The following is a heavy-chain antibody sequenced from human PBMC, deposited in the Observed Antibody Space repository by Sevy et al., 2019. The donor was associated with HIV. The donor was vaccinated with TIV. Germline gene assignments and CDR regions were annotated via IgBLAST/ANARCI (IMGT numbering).Heavy chain of an antibody. CDR2: IYGSGGTT. CDR3: AGARYDGSGSFDAFDI. V-gene: IGHV3-23*01. Sequence: GGSLRLSCKPSGFPFITYAMNWVRQAPGKGLEWVSTIYGSGGTTYYADSVKGRFTFSRDNSKNTLYLQMDSLGTEDTAIYYCAGARYDGSGSFDAFDIWGQGTMVTVSS. J-gene: IGHJ3*02. D-gene: IGHD3-22*01. CDR1: GFPFITYA.